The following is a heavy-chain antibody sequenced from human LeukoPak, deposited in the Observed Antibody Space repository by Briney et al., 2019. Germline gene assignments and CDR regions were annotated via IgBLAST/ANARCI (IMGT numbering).Heavy chain of an antibody. D-gene: IGHD3-9*01. CDR2: ISGSDATT. CDR1: GFTFSSRA. Sequence: GGSLRLSCAASGFTFSSRAVSWVRQAPGKALEWVSTISGSDATTDYADSVKGRFTISRDNSKNTLFLQMNNLRAEDTAVYYCATTLESYLDWHHYYFDYWGQGSLVTVSS. V-gene: IGHV3-23*01. CDR3: ATTLESYLDWHHYYFDY. J-gene: IGHJ4*02.